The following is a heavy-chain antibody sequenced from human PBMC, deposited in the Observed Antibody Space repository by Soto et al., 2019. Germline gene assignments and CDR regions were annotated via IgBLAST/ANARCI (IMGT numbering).Heavy chain of an antibody. CDR2: IYYSGST. J-gene: IGHJ3*01. D-gene: IGHD3-9*01. CDR1: GGSISSSSYY. Sequence: PSETLSLTCTVSGGSISSSSYYWGWIRQPPGKGLEWIGSIYYSGSTYYNPSLKSRVTISVDTSKNQFSLKLSSVTAADTAVYYCARDPTYNVLTGYILYDGFDFWGQGTMVTVSS. V-gene: IGHV4-39*02. CDR3: ARDPTYNVLTGYILYDGFDF.